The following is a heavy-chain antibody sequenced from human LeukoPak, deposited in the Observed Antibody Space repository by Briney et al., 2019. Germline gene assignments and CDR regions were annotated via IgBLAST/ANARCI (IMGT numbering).Heavy chain of an antibody. CDR1: GYTFTSYG. D-gene: IGHD3-22*01. Sequence: ASVKVSCKASGYTFTSYGISWVRQAPGQGLEWMGWISAYNGNTNYAQKLQGRVTMTTDTSTSTAYMELRSLRSDDTAVYYCARDLHYYDSSGYYWSYWGQGTLVTVSS. CDR3: ARDLHYYDSSGYYWSY. V-gene: IGHV1-18*01. J-gene: IGHJ4*02. CDR2: ISAYNGNT.